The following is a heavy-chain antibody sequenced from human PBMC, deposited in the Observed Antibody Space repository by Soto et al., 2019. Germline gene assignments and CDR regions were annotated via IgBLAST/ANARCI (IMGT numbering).Heavy chain of an antibody. CDR2: IYYSGST. Sequence: SETLSLTCTVSGGSISSYYWSWIRQPPGKGLEWIGYIYYSGSTNYNPSLKSRVTISVDTSKNQFSLKLSSVTAVDTAVYYCARDGGSGWYGGIYYYGMDVWGQGTTVTVSS. D-gene: IGHD6-19*01. J-gene: IGHJ6*02. V-gene: IGHV4-59*01. CDR3: ARDGGSGWYGGIYYYGMDV. CDR1: GGSISSYY.